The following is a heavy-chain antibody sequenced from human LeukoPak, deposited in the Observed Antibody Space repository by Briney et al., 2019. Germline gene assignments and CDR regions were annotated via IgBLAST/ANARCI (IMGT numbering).Heavy chain of an antibody. J-gene: IGHJ6*02. Sequence: GGSLRLSCATSGFAFSDYWMHWVRQAPGKGLEWVANIKQDGSEKYYVDSVKGRFTISRDNAKNSLYLQMNSLRAEDTAVYYCARIRSGSYGSRRYYYYYGMDVWGQGTTVTVSS. V-gene: IGHV3-7*01. CDR3: ARIRSGSYGSRRYYYYYGMDV. CDR1: GFAFSDYW. CDR2: IKQDGSEK. D-gene: IGHD5-18*01.